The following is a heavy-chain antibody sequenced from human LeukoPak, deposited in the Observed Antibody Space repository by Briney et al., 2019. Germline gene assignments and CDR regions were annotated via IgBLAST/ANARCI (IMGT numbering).Heavy chain of an antibody. V-gene: IGHV5-10-1*01. CDR1: GNSFTSYW. D-gene: IGHD3-10*01. Sequence: GESLKISCKGSGNSFTSYWINWVRQMPGKGLEWMGTIDPSDSYTNYSPSFQGHVTISADKSISTAYLQWSSLKASDTATYYCAKGISGSYLPDYWGQGTLVTVSS. J-gene: IGHJ4*02. CDR3: AKGISGSYLPDY. CDR2: IDPSDSYT.